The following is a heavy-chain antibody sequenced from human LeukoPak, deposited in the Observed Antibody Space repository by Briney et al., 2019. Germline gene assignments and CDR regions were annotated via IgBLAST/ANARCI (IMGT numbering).Heavy chain of an antibody. CDR3: ARDGGIVGATMYGYDY. D-gene: IGHD1-26*01. V-gene: IGHV1-18*01. CDR1: GYTFTSYG. J-gene: IGHJ4*02. Sequence: ASVKVSCKASGYTFTSYGISWVRQAPGQGLEWMGWISDYNGNTNYAQKIQGRVTMNTDTSTSPAYMELRSLRSDDTAVYYCARDGGIVGATMYGYDYWGQGTLVTVSS. CDR2: ISDYNGNT.